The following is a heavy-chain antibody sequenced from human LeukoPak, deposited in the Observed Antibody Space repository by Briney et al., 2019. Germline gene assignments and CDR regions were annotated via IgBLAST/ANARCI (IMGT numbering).Heavy chain of an antibody. J-gene: IGHJ5*02. CDR1: GFTFSSYW. V-gene: IGHV3-74*01. D-gene: IGHD1-26*01. CDR2: INTDGSST. Sequence: GGSLRLSCAASGFTFSSYWLHWVRQAPGKGLVWVSRINTDGSSTSYADSVKGRFTISRDNAKNTMYLQMNSLRAEDTAVYYCARDLVAGVGATHGSWFDPWGQGTLVTVSS. CDR3: ARDLVAGVGATHGSWFDP.